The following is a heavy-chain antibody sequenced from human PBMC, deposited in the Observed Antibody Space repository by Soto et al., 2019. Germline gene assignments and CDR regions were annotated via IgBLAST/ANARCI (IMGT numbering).Heavy chain of an antibody. CDR3: ARAVAVAADFDH. J-gene: IGHJ4*02. CDR2: INDGNGNT. D-gene: IGHD6-19*01. CDR1: GYTFTGYA. V-gene: IGHV1-3*05. Sequence: QVQLVQSGAEEKKPGASVKVSCKASGYTFTGYAMHWVRQAPGQRLEWMGWINDGNGNTKYSQKFQGRVTITRDTSASTAYMELSSLRSEDTAVYYCARAVAVAADFDHWGQGTLVTVSS.